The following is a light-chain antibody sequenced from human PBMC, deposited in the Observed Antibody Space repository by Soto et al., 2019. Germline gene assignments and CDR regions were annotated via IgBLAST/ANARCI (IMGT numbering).Light chain of an antibody. CDR2: GAS. Sequence: EIELTQSPGTLSLSPGERATLSCRASQSVSSSYLAWYQQTPGQAPRLLIYGASSRATGIPDRFSGSGSGTDFTLTISRLEPEDFAMYYCQQYGSSPRTFGQGTKVEIK. V-gene: IGKV3-20*01. CDR3: QQYGSSPRT. CDR1: QSVSSSY. J-gene: IGKJ1*01.